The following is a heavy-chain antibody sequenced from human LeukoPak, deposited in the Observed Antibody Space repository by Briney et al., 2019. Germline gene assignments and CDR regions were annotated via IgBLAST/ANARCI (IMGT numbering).Heavy chain of an antibody. CDR3: AKTPLAVAPGDFFDY. V-gene: IGHV3-23*01. J-gene: IGHJ4*02. D-gene: IGHD6-19*01. CDR1: GFTFSSYG. Sequence: GGSLRLSCAASGFTFSSYGMSWVRQAPGKGLEWVSAISGSGGSTYYADSVKGRFTISRDNSKNTLCLQMNSLRADDTAVYYCAKTPLAVAPGDFFDYWGQGTLVTVSS. CDR2: ISGSGGST.